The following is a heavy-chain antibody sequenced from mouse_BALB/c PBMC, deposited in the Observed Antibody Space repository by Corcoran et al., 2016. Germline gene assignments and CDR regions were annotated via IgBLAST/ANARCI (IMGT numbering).Heavy chain of an antibody. Sequence: QIQLVQSGPELKKPGETVKISCKASGYTFTNYGMHWVKQAPGKGLKWMGWINTYTGEPTYADDFKGRFALSLETSASTAYLQINNLKNEDTARYVCGSNRVLATFAYWCQGTLVTVSA. D-gene: IGHD1-1*01. CDR2: INTYTGEP. V-gene: IGHV9-3-1*01. CDR1: GYTFTNYG. CDR3: GSNRVLATFAY. J-gene: IGHJ3*01.